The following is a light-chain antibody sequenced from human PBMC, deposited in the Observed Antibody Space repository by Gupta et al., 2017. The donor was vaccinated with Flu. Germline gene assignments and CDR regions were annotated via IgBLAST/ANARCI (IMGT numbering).Light chain of an antibody. CDR1: SSDVGGYNY. Sequence: QSALTQPASVSGSPGQSITISCTGTSSDVGGYNYVSWYQQHQGKAPKLIIYDVSNRPSGVSNRSSGSKSGNTAPLTTSGLQAEDEADYYCSSFTSSSTYVFGTGTTVTVL. CDR2: DVS. J-gene: IGLJ1*01. CDR3: SSFTSSSTYV. V-gene: IGLV2-14*01.